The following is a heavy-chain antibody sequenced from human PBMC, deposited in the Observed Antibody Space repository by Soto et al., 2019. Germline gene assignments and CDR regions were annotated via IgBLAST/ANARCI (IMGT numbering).Heavy chain of an antibody. D-gene: IGHD1-7*01. V-gene: IGHV3-11*01. CDR2: ISSSGSTI. J-gene: IGHJ4*02. CDR1: GFTFSDYY. CDR3: AREIDGITGTTWPPGVDNDY. Sequence: QVQLVESGGGLVKPGGSLRLSCAASGFTFSDYYMSWIRQAPGKGLEWVSYISSSGSTIYYADSVKGRFTISRDNAKNSLYLQMNSLRAEDTAVYYCAREIDGITGTTWPPGVDNDYWGQGTLVTVSS.